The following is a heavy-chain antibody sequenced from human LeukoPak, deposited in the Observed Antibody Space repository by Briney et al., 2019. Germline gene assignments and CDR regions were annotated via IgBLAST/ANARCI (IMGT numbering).Heavy chain of an antibody. Sequence: ASVKVSCKASGYIFTTYPIHWVRQAPGQRLEWMGWMNADNGGTIYSQKFQGRVIITRDTSASTAYVELSSLTSEDTAVYYCAREHKYSSSWYPAYWGQGTLVTVSS. CDR3: AREHKYSSSWYPAY. V-gene: IGHV1-3*01. CDR2: MNADNGGT. D-gene: IGHD6-13*01. CDR1: GYIFTTYP. J-gene: IGHJ4*02.